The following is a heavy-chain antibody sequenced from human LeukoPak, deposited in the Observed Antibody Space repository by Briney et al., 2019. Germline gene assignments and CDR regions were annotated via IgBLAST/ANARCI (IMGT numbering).Heavy chain of an antibody. D-gene: IGHD2-15*01. J-gene: IGHJ4*02. CDR1: GFTFSSYS. CDR2: ISSSSSYI. V-gene: IGHV3-21*01. CDR3: ARDKGYCSGGSCYWDY. Sequence: PGGSLRLSCAASGFTFSSYSMNWVRQAPGKGLEWVSSISSSSSYIYYADSVKGRFTISRDNAKNSLYLQMNSLRAEDTAVYYCARDKGYCSGGSCYWDYWGQGTLVTVSS.